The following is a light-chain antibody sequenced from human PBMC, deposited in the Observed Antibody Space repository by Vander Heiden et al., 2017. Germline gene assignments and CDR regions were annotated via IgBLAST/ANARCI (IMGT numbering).Light chain of an antibody. CDR3: QQYGNSPRT. V-gene: IGKV3-20*01. CDR2: GAS. Sequence: EIVLTQCPGTLSLSLGHRATLSCRASQSVSSIYLAWYQQKPGQAPRLLIYGASSSATGIPYRFSGSGSGTDFTLTIIRLEPEDFAVYYCQQYGNSPRTFGQGTKMDI. J-gene: IGKJ2*02. CDR1: QSVSSIY.